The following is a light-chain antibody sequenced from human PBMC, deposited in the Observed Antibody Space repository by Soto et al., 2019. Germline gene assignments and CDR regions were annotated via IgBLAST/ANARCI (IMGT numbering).Light chain of an antibody. CDR2: LGS. V-gene: IGKV2-28*01. Sequence: DIVMTQSPLSLPVTPGEPASISCRSSQSLLHRNGYNYLDWYLQKPGQSPQLLVYLGSYRASGVPARFSGSGSGTDFTLKISRVEAADVGVYFCMQVLQTPTFGQGTRVEIK. J-gene: IGKJ1*01. CDR1: QSLLHRNGYNY. CDR3: MQVLQTPT.